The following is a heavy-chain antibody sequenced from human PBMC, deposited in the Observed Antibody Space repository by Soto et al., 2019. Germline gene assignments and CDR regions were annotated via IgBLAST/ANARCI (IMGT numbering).Heavy chain of an antibody. D-gene: IGHD2-21*02. Sequence: GGSLRLSCSASGFTFSSYAMHWFRQPPGKGLEYVSAISSNGGSTYYEDSGNGRFTISRDNSKNTLYLQMSSLRAEDTAVYYWVKVRTIRTSPDLDYFDYWGQGTLVTVSS. CDR2: ISSNGGST. CDR1: GFTFSSYA. V-gene: IGHV3-64D*06. J-gene: IGHJ4*02. CDR3: VKVRTIRTSPDLDYFDY.